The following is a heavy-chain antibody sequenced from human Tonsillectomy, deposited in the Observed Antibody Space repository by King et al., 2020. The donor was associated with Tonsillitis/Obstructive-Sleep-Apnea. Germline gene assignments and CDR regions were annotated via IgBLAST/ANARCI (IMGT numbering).Heavy chain of an antibody. Sequence: VQLQESGPGLVKPSETLSLTCTVSGGSISSYYWSWIRQPPGKGLEWIGYIYYSGSTNYNPSLKSRVTISVDTSKNQFSLKLSSVTAADTAVYYCARQKSNWDPFDYWGQGTLVTVSS. V-gene: IGHV4-59*08. CDR1: GGSISSYY. CDR2: IYYSGST. J-gene: IGHJ4*02. D-gene: IGHD7-27*01. CDR3: ARQKSNWDPFDY.